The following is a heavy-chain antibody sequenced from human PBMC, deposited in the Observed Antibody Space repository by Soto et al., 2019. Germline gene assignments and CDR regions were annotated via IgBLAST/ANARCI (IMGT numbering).Heavy chain of an antibody. CDR3: ARVPPWLQPQADAFDI. J-gene: IGHJ3*02. CDR1: GFTFSSYS. Sequence: PGGSLRLSCAASGFTFSSYSMNWVRQAPGKGLEWVSSISSSSSYIYYADSVKGRFTISRDNAKNSLYLQMNSLRAEDTAVYYCARVPPWLQPQADAFDIWGQGTMVTVSS. D-gene: IGHD5-12*01. CDR2: ISSSSSYI. V-gene: IGHV3-21*01.